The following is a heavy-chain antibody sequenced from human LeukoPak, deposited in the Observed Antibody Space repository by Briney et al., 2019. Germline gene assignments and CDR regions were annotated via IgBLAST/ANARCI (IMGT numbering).Heavy chain of an antibody. CDR3: ARQRGWYFDY. CDR1: GFTFSSYG. D-gene: IGHD6-19*01. J-gene: IGHJ4*02. Sequence: PGRSLRLSCAASGFTFSSYGMHWVRQAPGKGLEWVAVIWYDGSNKYYADSVKGRFTISRDNSKNTLYLQMNSLRAEDTAVYYCARQRGWYFDYWGQGTLATVSS. CDR2: IWYDGSNK. V-gene: IGHV3-33*01.